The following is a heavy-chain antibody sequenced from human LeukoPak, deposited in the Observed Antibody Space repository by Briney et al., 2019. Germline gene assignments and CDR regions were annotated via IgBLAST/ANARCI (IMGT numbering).Heavy chain of an antibody. J-gene: IGHJ3*02. CDR3: ARPLVVVAATSAFDI. D-gene: IGHD2-15*01. V-gene: IGHV5-51*01. Sequence: GESLKISCKGSGYSFTSYWIGWVRQMPGKGLEWMGIIYPGDSDTRYSPSFQGQVTISADKSISTAYLQWSSLKASDTAMYYCARPLVVVAATSAFDIWGKGTMVTVSS. CDR1: GYSFTSYW. CDR2: IYPGDSDT.